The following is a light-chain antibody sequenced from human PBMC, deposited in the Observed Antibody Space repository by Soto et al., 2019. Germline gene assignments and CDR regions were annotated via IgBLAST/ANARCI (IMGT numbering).Light chain of an antibody. CDR2: DAS. CDR3: QQYGSSGT. J-gene: IGKJ1*01. CDR1: QSVSSN. V-gene: IGKV3-20*01. Sequence: EIVMTQSPATLSVSPGERATLSCRASQSVSSNLAWYQQKPGQAPRLLIYDASNRATGIPDRFSGSGSGTDFTLTISRLEPEDFAVYYCQQYGSSGTFGQGTKVDNK.